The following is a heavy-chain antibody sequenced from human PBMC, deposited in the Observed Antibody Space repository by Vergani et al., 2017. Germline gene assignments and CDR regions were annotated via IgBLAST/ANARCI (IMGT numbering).Heavy chain of an antibody. V-gene: IGHV4-61*02. Sequence: QVQLQESGPGLVKPSQTLSLTCTVSGGSISSGSYYWSWLRQPAGKGLEWIGRIYTSGSTNYNPSLKSRVTMSVDTSKNQFSLKLSSVTAADTAVYYCARVGSLEPGGGYFQHWGQGTLVTVSS. D-gene: IGHD1-1*01. CDR3: ARVGSLEPGGGYFQH. CDR1: GGSISSGSYY. CDR2: IYTSGST. J-gene: IGHJ1*01.